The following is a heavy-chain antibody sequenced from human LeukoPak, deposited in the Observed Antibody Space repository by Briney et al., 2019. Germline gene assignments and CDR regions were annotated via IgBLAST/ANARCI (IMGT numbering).Heavy chain of an antibody. CDR1: GGSISSGGYY. Sequence: SETLSLTCTVSGGSISSGGYYWSWIRQPPGKGLEWIGYIYHSGSTYYNPSLKSRVTISVDRSKNQFSLKLSSVTAADTAVYYCARTTHSSNWFEFDYWGQGTLVTVSS. CDR2: IYHSGST. CDR3: ARTTHSSNWFEFDY. V-gene: IGHV4-30-2*02. J-gene: IGHJ4*02. D-gene: IGHD6-13*01.